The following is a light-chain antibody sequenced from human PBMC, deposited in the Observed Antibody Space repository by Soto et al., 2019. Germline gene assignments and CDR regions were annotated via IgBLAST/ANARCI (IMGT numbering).Light chain of an antibody. J-gene: IGKJ5*01. V-gene: IGKV3-15*01. CDR3: QQYNNWPPIT. Sequence: EIVMTQSPVTLSVSLGERDTLYCRASQSVSSDLAWYQQKPGQAPRLLIYGAFNRATGVPARFSGSGSGTEFTLTISSLQSEDFAVYYCQQYNNWPPITFGQGTRLEIK. CDR1: QSVSSD. CDR2: GAF.